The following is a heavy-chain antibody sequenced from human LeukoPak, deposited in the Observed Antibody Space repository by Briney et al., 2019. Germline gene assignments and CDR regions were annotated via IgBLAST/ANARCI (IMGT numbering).Heavy chain of an antibody. D-gene: IGHD4-11*01. Sequence: SQTLSLTCTVSGGSISSGDYYWSWIRQPPGKGLEWIGYNYYSGSTYYNPSLKSRVTISVDTSKNQFSLKLSSVTAADTAVYYCARVPTVTTKYFDYWGQGTLVTVSS. V-gene: IGHV4-30-4*08. CDR1: GGSISSGDYY. CDR3: ARVPTVTTKYFDY. J-gene: IGHJ4*02. CDR2: NYYSGST.